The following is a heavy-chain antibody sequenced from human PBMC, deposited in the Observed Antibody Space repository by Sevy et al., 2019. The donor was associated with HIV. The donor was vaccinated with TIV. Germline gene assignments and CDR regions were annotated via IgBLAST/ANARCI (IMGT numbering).Heavy chain of an antibody. CDR2: IKSEFDGGAI. CDR3: ITDPAYRGYDEEVINYYFYGMDV. J-gene: IGHJ6*02. CDR1: GFTFSSAW. D-gene: IGHD5-12*01. V-gene: IGHV3-15*01. Sequence: GESLKISCTASGFTFSSAWMSWVRQAPGKGLEWVGRIKSEFDGGAIDYAAPMKGRFSISREDSKNTVYLQMNSLKTEDTAVYYCITDPAYRGYDEEVINYYFYGMDVWGQGTTVTVSS.